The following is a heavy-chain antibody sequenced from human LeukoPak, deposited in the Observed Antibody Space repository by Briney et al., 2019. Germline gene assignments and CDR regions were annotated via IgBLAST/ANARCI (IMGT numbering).Heavy chain of an antibody. CDR3: ARDGDGGWSTNFDY. CDR1: GYTFTSYA. D-gene: IGHD6-19*01. J-gene: IGHJ4*02. V-gene: IGHV7-4-1*02. CDR2: INTNTGNP. Sequence: ASVKVSCKASGYTFTSYAMNWVRQAPGQGLEWMGRINTNTGNPTYAQGFTGRFVFSLDTSVSTAYLQISSLKAEDTAVYYCARDGDGGWSTNFDYWGQGTLVTVSS.